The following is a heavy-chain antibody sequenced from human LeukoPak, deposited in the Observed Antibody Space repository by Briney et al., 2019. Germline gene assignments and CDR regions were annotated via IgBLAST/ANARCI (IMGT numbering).Heavy chain of an antibody. J-gene: IGHJ4*02. CDR2: ISAYNGNT. CDR3: ARVDDYYGSGSYPNVY. V-gene: IGHV1-18*01. D-gene: IGHD3-10*01. CDR1: GGTFSSYA. Sequence: ASVKVSCKASGGTFSSYAISWVRQAPGQGLEWMGWISAYNGNTNYAQKLQGRVTMTTDTSTSTAYMELRSLRSDDTAVYYCARVDDYYGSGSYPNVYWGQGTLVTVSS.